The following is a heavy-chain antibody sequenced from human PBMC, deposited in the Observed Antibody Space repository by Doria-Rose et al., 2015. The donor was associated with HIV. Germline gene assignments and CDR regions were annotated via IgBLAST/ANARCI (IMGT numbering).Heavy chain of an antibody. CDR2: ISGSGGGT. CDR3: AKDYFETTNNDVFDI. V-gene: IGHV3-23*01. CDR1: GFTFSPHA. D-gene: IGHD2-8*01. Sequence: GFTFSPHAMSWVRQAPGKGLEWVSAISGSGGGTYYADSVEGRFTISRDDSKNTPSLQMDSLRDEDTALYYCAKDYFETTNNDVFDIWGQGTMVIVSS. J-gene: IGHJ3*02.